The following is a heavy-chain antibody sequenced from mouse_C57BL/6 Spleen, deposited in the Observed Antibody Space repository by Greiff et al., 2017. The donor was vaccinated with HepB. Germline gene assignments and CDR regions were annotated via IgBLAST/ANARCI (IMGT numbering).Heavy chain of an antibody. J-gene: IGHJ3*01. V-gene: IGHV1-19*01. CDR1: GYTFTDYY. D-gene: IGHD2-12*01. CDR2: INPYNGGT. Sequence: EVQLKQSGPVLVKPGASVKMSCKASGYTFTDYYMNWVKQSHGKSLEWIGVINPYNGGTSYNQKFKGKATLTVDKSSSTAYMELNSLTSEDSAVYYCARRGSYYRLAYWGQGTLVTVSA. CDR3: ARRGSYYRLAY.